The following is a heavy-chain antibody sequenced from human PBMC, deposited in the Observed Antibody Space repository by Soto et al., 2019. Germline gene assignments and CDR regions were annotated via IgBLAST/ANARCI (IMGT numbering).Heavy chain of an antibody. Sequence: SETLSLTCAVYGGSFSGYYWSWIRQPPGKGLEWIGEINHSGSTNYNPSLKSRVTISVDTSKNQFSLKLSSVTAADTAVYYCARASIVVVVAARFNWFDPWGQGTLVTVSS. V-gene: IGHV4-34*01. D-gene: IGHD2-15*01. CDR3: ARASIVVVVAARFNWFDP. CDR2: INHSGST. CDR1: GGSFSGYY. J-gene: IGHJ5*02.